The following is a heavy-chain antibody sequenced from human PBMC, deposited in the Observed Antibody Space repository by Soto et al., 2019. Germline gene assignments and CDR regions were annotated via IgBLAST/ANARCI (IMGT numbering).Heavy chain of an antibody. Sequence: GGSLRLSCAASGFTFSSYAMSWVRQAPGKGLEWVSAISGSGGSTYYADSVKGRFTISRDNSKNTLYLQMNSLRAEDTAVYYCAKEAGPGTVVVPADYNWFDPWGQGTLVTVSS. CDR1: GFTFSSYA. J-gene: IGHJ5*02. CDR3: AKEAGPGTVVVPADYNWFDP. V-gene: IGHV3-23*01. CDR2: ISGSGGST. D-gene: IGHD2-2*01.